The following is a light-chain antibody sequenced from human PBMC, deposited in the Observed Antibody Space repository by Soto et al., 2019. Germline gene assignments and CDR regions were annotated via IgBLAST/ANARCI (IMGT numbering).Light chain of an antibody. J-gene: IGLJ3*02. Sequence: QSVLTQPPSVSGAPGQRGTISCTGSSSNIGAGYDVHWYQQLPGTAPKLLIYGNSNRPSGVPDRFSGSKSGTSASLAITGLRAEDEADYYCQSYDSSPSGWVFGGGTKLTVL. CDR2: GNS. CDR3: QSYDSSPSGWV. CDR1: SSNIGAGYD. V-gene: IGLV1-40*01.